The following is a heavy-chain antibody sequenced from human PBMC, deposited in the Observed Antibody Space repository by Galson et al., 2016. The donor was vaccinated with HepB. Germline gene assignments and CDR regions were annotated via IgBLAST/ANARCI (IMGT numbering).Heavy chain of an antibody. CDR3: VRHSGAGSYPLDY. D-gene: IGHD3-10*01. Sequence: SETLSLTCTVSGASISGSSWSWIRQPPGKGLEWIGYISHIGINKYNPSLNSRVTISADMSRNQFSLKLSSVTAADTGVYDWVRHSGAGSYPLDYWGLGNLVTVSS. V-gene: IGHV4-59*01. CDR2: ISHIGIN. J-gene: IGHJ4*02. CDR1: GASISGSS.